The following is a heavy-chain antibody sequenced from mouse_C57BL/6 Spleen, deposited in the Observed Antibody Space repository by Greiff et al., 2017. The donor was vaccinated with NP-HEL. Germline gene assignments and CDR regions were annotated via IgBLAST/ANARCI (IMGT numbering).Heavy chain of an antibody. D-gene: IGHD1-1*01. CDR2: IDPETGGT. J-gene: IGHJ2*01. Sequence: QVQLKESGAELVRPGASVTLSCKASGYTFTDYEMHWVKQTPVHGLEWIGAIDPETGGTAYTQKFKGKAILTADKSSSTAYMELRSLTSEDSAVYYCRVWGTTVGGYFDYWGQGTTLTVSS. CDR1: GYTFTDYE. CDR3: RVWGTTVGGYFDY. V-gene: IGHV1-15*01.